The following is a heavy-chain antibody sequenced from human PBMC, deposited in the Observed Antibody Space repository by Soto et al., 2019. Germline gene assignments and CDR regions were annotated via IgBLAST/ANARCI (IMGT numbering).Heavy chain of an antibody. CDR1: GYSFTTYW. CDR3: AKPYPLTTVTTDFDY. J-gene: IGHJ4*02. Sequence: GESLKISCKGSGYSFTTYWIAWVRQMPGSGLEWMGIIYPDDSDTRYSPSFQGQVTISADKSITTAYLQMNSLRAEDTAVYYCAKPYPLTTVTTDFDYWGQGTLVTVSS. D-gene: IGHD4-17*01. V-gene: IGHV5-51*01. CDR2: IYPDDSDT.